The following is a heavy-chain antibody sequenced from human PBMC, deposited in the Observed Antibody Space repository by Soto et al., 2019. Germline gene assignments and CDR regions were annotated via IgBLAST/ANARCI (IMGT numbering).Heavy chain of an antibody. D-gene: IGHD6-19*01. Sequence: ETLSVTCAVYGGSLRGYYWSWIRQPPGKGLEWIGEINHSGSTNYNPSLKSRVTISVDTSKNQFSLKLSSVTAADTAVYYCARSVAATFDYWGQGTLVTVSS. J-gene: IGHJ4*02. CDR1: GGSLRGYY. CDR2: INHSGST. V-gene: IGHV4-34*01. CDR3: ARSVAATFDY.